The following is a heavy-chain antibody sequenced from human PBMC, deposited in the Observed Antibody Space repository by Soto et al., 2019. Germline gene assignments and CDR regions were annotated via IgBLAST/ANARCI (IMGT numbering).Heavy chain of an antibody. CDR2: IPQDGVDG. CDR1: GFTFSMSS. J-gene: IGHJ6*02. D-gene: IGHD2-21*02. V-gene: IGHV3-7*03. CDR3: ARDHLILPAHDFFYGSDV. Sequence: GGSLRLSCGVSGFTFSMSSMSWGGHSPGKGLEWVAKIPQDGVDGHYADSVKGRFTISRDNGKNSLYLQLNNMRAEDTAVYYCARDHLILPAHDFFYGSDVWGRGATVTVSS.